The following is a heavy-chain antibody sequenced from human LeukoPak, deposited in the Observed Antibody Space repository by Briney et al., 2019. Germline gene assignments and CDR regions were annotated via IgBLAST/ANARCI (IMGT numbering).Heavy chain of an antibody. Sequence: GESLKISCKGSGYSFTSYWIGWVRQMPGKGLEWMGIIYPGDSDTRYSPSFQGQVTISADKSISTAYLQWSSLKASDTAMYYCARQGLTYYDFWSGPNNWFDPWGQGTLVTVSP. CDR2: IYPGDSDT. D-gene: IGHD3-3*01. J-gene: IGHJ5*02. CDR3: ARQGLTYYDFWSGPNNWFDP. CDR1: GYSFTSYW. V-gene: IGHV5-51*01.